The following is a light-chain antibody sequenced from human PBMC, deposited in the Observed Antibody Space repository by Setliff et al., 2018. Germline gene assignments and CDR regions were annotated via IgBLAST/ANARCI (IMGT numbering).Light chain of an antibody. CDR3: SSHSSTGTYV. J-gene: IGLJ1*01. CDR1: SSDVGYYNY. V-gene: IGLV2-14*01. Sequence: QSALAQPASVSGSPGQSITISCTGTSSDVGYYNYVSWYQQHPGEAPQLKIYEVSNRPSGVSDRFTGSKSGNTASLTISGLQAGDEADYYCSSHSSTGTYVFGTGTKVTV. CDR2: EVS.